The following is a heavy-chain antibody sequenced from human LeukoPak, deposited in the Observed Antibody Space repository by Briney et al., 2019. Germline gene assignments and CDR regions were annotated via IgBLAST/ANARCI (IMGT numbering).Heavy chain of an antibody. CDR2: IYRRGTT. J-gene: IGHJ3*02. V-gene: IGHV4-38-2*01. CDR3: ARSLITYYYDSSGPGDAFDI. D-gene: IGHD3-22*01. Sequence: SETLSLTCAVSGYSISSGYCWGWIRQPPGKGLEWIGSIYRRGTTYYNPSLKSRVTISVDTSKNQFSLKLSSVTAADTAVYYCARSLITYYYDSSGPGDAFDIWGQGTMVTVSS. CDR1: GYSISSGYC.